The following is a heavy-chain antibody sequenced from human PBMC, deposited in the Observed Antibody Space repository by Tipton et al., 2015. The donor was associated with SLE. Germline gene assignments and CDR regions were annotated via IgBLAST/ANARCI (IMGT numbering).Heavy chain of an antibody. D-gene: IGHD4-23*01. CDR1: GGSFSGYY. Sequence: AGLVKPSETLSLTCTVSGGSFSGYYWSWIRQPPGKGLEWIGEINHSGSTNYNPSLKSRVTISVDTSKNQFSLKLSSVTAADTAVYYCARGYPMEVVTGPDFQHWGQGTLVTVSS. CDR2: INHSGST. CDR3: ARGYPMEVVTGPDFQH. J-gene: IGHJ1*01. V-gene: IGHV4-34*01.